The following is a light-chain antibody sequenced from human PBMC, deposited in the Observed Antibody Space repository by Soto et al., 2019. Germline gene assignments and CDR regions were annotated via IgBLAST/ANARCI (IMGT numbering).Light chain of an antibody. J-gene: IGKJ5*01. CDR1: QSVSSY. Sequence: EIVLRQSPATLSLSPGERATLSCRASQSVSSYLAWYQQKPGQAPRLLIYGASSRATGIPDRFSGSGSGTDFTLTISSLQPDDFATYYCQQYNSYFITFGQGTRLEIK. CDR2: GAS. CDR3: QQYNSYFIT. V-gene: IGKV3-11*01.